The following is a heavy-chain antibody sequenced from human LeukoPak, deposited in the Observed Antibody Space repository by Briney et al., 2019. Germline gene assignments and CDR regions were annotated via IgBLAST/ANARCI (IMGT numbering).Heavy chain of an antibody. Sequence: GGSLRLSCAASGFIFSGYWMHWVRLAPGKRLVWVSRINSDGSSKTYADSVKGRFTISRDNAKNTVYLEMNSLRADDTAVYYCARGRVGGWYDYWGQGTLVTVSS. CDR1: GFIFSGYW. J-gene: IGHJ4*02. V-gene: IGHV3-74*01. D-gene: IGHD6-19*01. CDR3: ARGRVGGWYDY. CDR2: INSDGSSK.